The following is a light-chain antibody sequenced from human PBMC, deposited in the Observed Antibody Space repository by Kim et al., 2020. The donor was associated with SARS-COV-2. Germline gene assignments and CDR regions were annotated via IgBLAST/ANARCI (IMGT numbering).Light chain of an antibody. V-gene: IGLV3-21*04. CDR1: NSEVKR. Sequence: APGKPAPITCGGNNSEVKRVLWYQQKPGQAPVLVMYSDTQRPSGIPERFSGSKSGSAATLTISRVEAGDEADYFCQVWDSPTNHVVFGGGTQLTVL. J-gene: IGLJ2*01. CDR3: QVWDSPTNHVV. CDR2: SDT.